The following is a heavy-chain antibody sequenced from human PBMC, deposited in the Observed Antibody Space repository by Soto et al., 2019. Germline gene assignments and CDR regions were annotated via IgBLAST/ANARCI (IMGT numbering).Heavy chain of an antibody. Sequence: ASVKVSCKASGYTFTSYAINWVRQAPGQGLEWMGGIIPIFGTANYAQKFQGRVTITADESTSTAYMELSSLRSEDTAVYYCARTYRDYYFDYWGQGTLVPVSS. J-gene: IGHJ4*02. CDR1: GYTFTSYA. D-gene: IGHD3-16*02. CDR2: IIPIFGTA. V-gene: IGHV1-69*13. CDR3: ARTYRDYYFDY.